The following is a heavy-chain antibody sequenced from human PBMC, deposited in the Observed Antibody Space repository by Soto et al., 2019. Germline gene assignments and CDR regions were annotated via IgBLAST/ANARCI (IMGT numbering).Heavy chain of an antibody. CDR2: IYTGGDT. V-gene: IGHV3-66*01. CDR3: ARDGSGH. J-gene: IGHJ4*02. CDR1: GLTVSTNP. Sequence: EVQLVESGGGLVQPGGSLRLSCAASGLTVSTNPMSWVRQAPGKGLEWVSVIYTGGDTHYSDYVKGRFTISRDNSKNTVNLQINSLRPEDTAVYYCARDGSGHWGQGTLVTVSS.